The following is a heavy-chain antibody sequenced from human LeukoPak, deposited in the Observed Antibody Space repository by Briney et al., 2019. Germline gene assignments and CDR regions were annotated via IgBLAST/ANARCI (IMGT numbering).Heavy chain of an antibody. Sequence: GGSLRLSCAASGFTFSSYAMGWVRQAPGKGLEWVSAISGSGGSTYYADSVKGRFTISRDNSKNTLYLQMNSLRAEDTAVYYCAKYCSSTSCQDYWGQGTLVTVSS. D-gene: IGHD2-2*01. CDR1: GFTFSSYA. CDR2: ISGSGGST. CDR3: AKYCSSTSCQDY. J-gene: IGHJ4*02. V-gene: IGHV3-23*01.